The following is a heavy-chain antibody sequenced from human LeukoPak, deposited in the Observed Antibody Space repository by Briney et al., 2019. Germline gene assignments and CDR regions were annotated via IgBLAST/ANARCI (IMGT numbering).Heavy chain of an antibody. V-gene: IGHV4-31*03. D-gene: IGHD6-13*01. J-gene: IGHJ4*02. CDR2: IYYSGST. CDR1: GGSISSGGYY. CDR3: ARASAAAGRFDY. Sequence: SETLSLTCTVSGGSISSGGYYWSWIRQHPGKGLEWIGCIYYSGSTYYNPSLKSRVTISVDTSKNQFSLKLSSVTAADTAVYYCARASAAAGRFDYWGQGTLVTVSS.